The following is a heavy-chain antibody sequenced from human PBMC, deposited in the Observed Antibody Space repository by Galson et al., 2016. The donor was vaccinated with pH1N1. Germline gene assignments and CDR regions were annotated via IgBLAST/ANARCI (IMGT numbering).Heavy chain of an antibody. CDR2: ISWNSGSI. V-gene: IGHV3-9*01. D-gene: IGHD5-18*01. J-gene: IGHJ4*02. CDR1: GFIFTGYS. Sequence: SLRLSCAASGFIFTGYSMNWVRQAPGKGLEWVSGISWNSGSIGYADSVKGRFTISRDNAKNSLYLQMNSLRAEDTALYYCAKVTGYLYGYVDYWGQGTLVTVSS. CDR3: AKVTGYLYGYVDY.